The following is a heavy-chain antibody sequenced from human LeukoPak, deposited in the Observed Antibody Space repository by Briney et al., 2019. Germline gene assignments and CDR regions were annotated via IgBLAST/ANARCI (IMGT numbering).Heavy chain of an antibody. CDR2: ITHSGNT. J-gene: IGHJ4*02. D-gene: IGHD2-21*01. Sequence: PSETLSLTCAVSGFSISSTYYGAWIRQTPGKGLEWIATITHSGNTYYISSLESRLTISLDTSKRHFSLRLTPVTAADTAVYYCARINAPVATFDYWGLGTLVAVSS. CDR3: ARINAPVATFDY. V-gene: IGHV4-38-2*01. CDR1: GFSISSTYY.